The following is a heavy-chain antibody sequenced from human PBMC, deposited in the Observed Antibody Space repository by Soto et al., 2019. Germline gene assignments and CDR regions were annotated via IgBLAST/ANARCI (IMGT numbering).Heavy chain of an antibody. J-gene: IGHJ3*02. D-gene: IGHD5-12*01. CDR2: IYYSGST. Sequence: PSETLSLTCTVSGGSISSYYWSWIRQPPGKGLEWIGYIYYSGSTNYNPSLKSRVTISVDTSKNQFPLKLSSVTAADTAVYYCARHLFRDVNIVATASTWDAFDIWGQGTMVTVSS. CDR1: GGSISSYY. V-gene: IGHV4-59*08. CDR3: ARHLFRDVNIVATASTWDAFDI.